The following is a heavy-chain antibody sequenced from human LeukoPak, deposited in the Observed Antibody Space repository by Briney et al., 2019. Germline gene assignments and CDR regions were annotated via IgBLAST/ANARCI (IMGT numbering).Heavy chain of an antibody. D-gene: IGHD3-10*01. Sequence: KPSETLSLTCTVSGGSISSSSYYWGWIRQPPGKGLEWIGSIYYSGSTYYNPSLKSRVTISVDTSKNQFSLKLSSVTAADTAVYYCARRITMVRGVIIRPPFGYYMDVWGKGTTVTISS. J-gene: IGHJ6*03. V-gene: IGHV4-39*01. CDR1: GGSISSSSYY. CDR3: ARRITMVRGVIIRPPFGYYMDV. CDR2: IYYSGST.